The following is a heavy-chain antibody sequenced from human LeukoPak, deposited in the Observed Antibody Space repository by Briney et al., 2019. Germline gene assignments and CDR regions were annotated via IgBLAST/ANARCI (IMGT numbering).Heavy chain of an antibody. CDR1: GYSFTTYW. J-gene: IGHJ4*02. CDR2: IYPGDSDT. CDR3: ARLVGGVAGMGDYFDS. Sequence: GESLKFSCKGSGYSFTTYWIGGVRQVPGKGLEWMGLIYPGDSDTRESPSFQGLVTMSADRSVTTAYLQWSSLKSSDTAMYYCARLVGGVAGMGDYFDSWGQGTLVTVSS. V-gene: IGHV5-51*01. D-gene: IGHD6-19*01.